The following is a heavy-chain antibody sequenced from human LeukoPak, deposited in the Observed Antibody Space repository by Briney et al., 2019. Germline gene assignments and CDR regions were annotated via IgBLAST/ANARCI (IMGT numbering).Heavy chain of an antibody. CDR2: ISTSNSYR. J-gene: IGHJ4*02. CDR1: GFTFSNSA. D-gene: IGHD5-18*01. CDR3: AREEGQLAV. V-gene: IGHV3-21*01. Sequence: PGGSLRLSCAASGFTFSNSAMSWVRQAPGKGLEWVSSISTSNSYRYYADSVKGRFTISRDNAKNSLYLQMNSLRAEDTAVYYCAREEGQLAVWGQGTLVTVSS.